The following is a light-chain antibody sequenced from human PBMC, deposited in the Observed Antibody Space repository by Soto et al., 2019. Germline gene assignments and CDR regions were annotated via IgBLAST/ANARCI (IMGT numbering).Light chain of an antibody. J-gene: IGLJ2*01. CDR3: CSYARSSVV. CDR1: SSDVGGYNY. Sequence: QSALTQPRSVSGSPGQSVTISCTGTSSDVGGYNYVSWYQQHPGKAPKLMIYDVSKRPSGVPDRFSGSKSGNTASLTISGLQAEDEADYYCCSYARSSVVFGKGTKLTVL. V-gene: IGLV2-11*01. CDR2: DVS.